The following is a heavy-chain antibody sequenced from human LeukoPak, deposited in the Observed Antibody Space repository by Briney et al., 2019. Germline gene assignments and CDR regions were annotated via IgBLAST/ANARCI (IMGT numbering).Heavy chain of an antibody. V-gene: IGHV4-61*08. D-gene: IGHD3-10*01. Sequence: SETLSLTCIVSGGSISSGGHYWGWIRQPPGKGLEWIGYIYYSGGTNYNPSLKSRVTISVDTSKNQFSLKLSSVTAADTAVYYCARVPLMVRGVIFDYWGQGTLVTVSS. CDR3: ARVPLMVRGVIFDY. J-gene: IGHJ4*02. CDR2: IYYSGGT. CDR1: GGSISSGGHY.